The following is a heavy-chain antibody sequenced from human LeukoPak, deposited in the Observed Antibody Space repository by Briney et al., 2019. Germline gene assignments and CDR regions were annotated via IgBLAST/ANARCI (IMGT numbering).Heavy chain of an antibody. V-gene: IGHV4-38-2*02. CDR3: ARDVRLPYDFWSGYHNWFDP. J-gene: IGHJ5*02. CDR2: IYYSGST. Sequence: SETLSLTCSVSDDSITMYYWTWIRQPPGKGLEWIGSIYYSGSTYYNPSLKSRVTISVDTSKNQFSLRLSSVTAADTAVYYCARDVRLPYDFWSGYHNWFDPWGQGTLVTVSS. CDR1: DDSITMYY. D-gene: IGHD3-3*01.